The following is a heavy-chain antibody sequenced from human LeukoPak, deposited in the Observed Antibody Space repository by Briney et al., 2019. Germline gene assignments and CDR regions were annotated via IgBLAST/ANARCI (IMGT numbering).Heavy chain of an antibody. D-gene: IGHD1-26*01. CDR2: ISYDGRNQ. Sequence: GGSLRLSCAASGFTFSSYALHWVRQAPGKGLEWVAVISYDGRNQYYADSVQGRFTISRDNSKNTLHLQMTSLRVEDTSVYYCAKDLITYRGSYSTWGQGTLVTVSS. CDR3: AKDLITYRGSYST. J-gene: IGHJ5*02. V-gene: IGHV3-30*04. CDR1: GFTFSSYA.